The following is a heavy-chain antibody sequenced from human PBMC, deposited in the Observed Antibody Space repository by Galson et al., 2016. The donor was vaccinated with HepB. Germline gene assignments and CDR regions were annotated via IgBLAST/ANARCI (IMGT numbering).Heavy chain of an antibody. V-gene: IGHV1-3*04. CDR1: GYTFTTYA. D-gene: IGHD3-9*01. CDR2: MDTGNGYT. CDR3: ARESSPHYGILTEPFDY. J-gene: IGHJ4*02. Sequence: SVKVSCKASGYTFTTYAMHWVRQAPGQRLEWMGWMDTGNGYTKYSQKFQGRVTITRDTSARTAFMELNSLTSEDTAVYYCARESSPHYGILTEPFDYWGQGTLVTVSS.